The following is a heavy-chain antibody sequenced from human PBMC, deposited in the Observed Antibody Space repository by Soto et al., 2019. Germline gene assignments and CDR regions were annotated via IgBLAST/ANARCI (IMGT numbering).Heavy chain of an antibody. D-gene: IGHD3-10*01. Sequence: SVKVSCKASGGTFSSYAISWVRQAPGQGLEWMGGIIPIFGTANYAQKFQGRVTITADESTSTAYMELSSLRSEDTAVYYCARDRHYYGSELDAFDIWGQGTMVTVSS. V-gene: IGHV1-69*13. CDR1: GGTFSSYA. J-gene: IGHJ3*02. CDR3: ARDRHYYGSELDAFDI. CDR2: IIPIFGTA.